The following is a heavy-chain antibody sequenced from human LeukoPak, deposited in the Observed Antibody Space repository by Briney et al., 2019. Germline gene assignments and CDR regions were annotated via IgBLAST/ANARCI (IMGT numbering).Heavy chain of an antibody. D-gene: IGHD1-1*01. CDR2: ISGYNGNT. J-gene: IGHJ4*02. Sequence: ASVKVSCKTSGYIFTNYGISWVRQAPGQGLEWMGWISGYNGNTNYAQKLQGRVTMTTDTSTSTANMELRSLRSDDTAAYYCASALRTGDNYFDYWGQGTLVTVSS. CDR3: ASALRTGDNYFDY. V-gene: IGHV1-18*01. CDR1: GYIFTNYG.